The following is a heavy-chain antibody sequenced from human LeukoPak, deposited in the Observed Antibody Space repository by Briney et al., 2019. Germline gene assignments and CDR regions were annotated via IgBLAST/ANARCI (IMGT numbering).Heavy chain of an antibody. CDR1: GFTFSSYG. J-gene: IGHJ4*02. D-gene: IGHD6-19*01. CDR2: IWYDGSNK. Sequence: GGSLRLSCAASGFTFSSYGMHWVRQAPGKGLEWVAVIWYDGSNKYYADSVKGRLTISRDNSKNTLYLQMNSLRAEDTAVYYCAKDAEWLVKVPYYFDYWGQGTLVTVSS. V-gene: IGHV3-33*06. CDR3: AKDAEWLVKVPYYFDY.